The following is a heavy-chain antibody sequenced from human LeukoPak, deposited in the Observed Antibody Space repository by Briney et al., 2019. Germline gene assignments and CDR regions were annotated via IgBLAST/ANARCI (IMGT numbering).Heavy chain of an antibody. CDR3: ARVGGYGRAFDI. CDR2: INPNSGGT. Sequence: ASVKVSCKASGYTFTSYGISWVRQAPGQGLEWMGWINPNSGGTNYAQKFQGRVTMTRDTSISTAYMELSRLRSDDTAVYYCARVGGYGRAFDIWGQGTMVTVSS. CDR1: GYTFTSYG. V-gene: IGHV1-2*02. J-gene: IGHJ3*02. D-gene: IGHD5-18*01.